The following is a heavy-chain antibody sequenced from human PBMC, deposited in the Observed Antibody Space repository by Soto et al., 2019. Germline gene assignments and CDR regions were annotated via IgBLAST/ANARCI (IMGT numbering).Heavy chain of an antibody. D-gene: IGHD3-22*01. J-gene: IGHJ4*02. CDR3: TRNQVKADY. CDR2: IKGDGSEQ. CDR1: GFALSSFW. Sequence: EVQLVESGGDLVQPGGSLRLSCVASGFALSSFWMTWVRQVPGKGLEWVAKIKGDGSEQNYVDSVRGRFTISRDNAKNSVYLQMNSLRVDDTAVYYCTRNQVKADYWGQGTLVTVSS. V-gene: IGHV3-7*01.